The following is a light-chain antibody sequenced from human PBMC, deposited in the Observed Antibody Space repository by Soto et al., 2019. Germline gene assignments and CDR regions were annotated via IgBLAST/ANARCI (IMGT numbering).Light chain of an antibody. J-gene: IGKJ2*01. CDR2: GAS. CDR3: QQNAHWSPYT. V-gene: IGKV3-15*01. CDR1: QTVSDS. Sequence: EIVMTQSPATLSVSPGERVTLSCRASQTVSDSLAWYQQKPGQAPRLLIYGASIRATGVPARFSGSGSGTEFTLTISSLESEDFAVYYCQQNAHWSPYTFGQGTKLEIK.